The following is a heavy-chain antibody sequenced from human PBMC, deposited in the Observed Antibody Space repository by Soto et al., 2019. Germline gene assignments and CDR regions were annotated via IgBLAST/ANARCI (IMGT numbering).Heavy chain of an antibody. D-gene: IGHD3-9*01. CDR3: ARGAGYTLGSY. CDR1: GYTFTSYA. CDR2: INAGNGNT. J-gene: IGHJ4*02. Sequence: QVQLVQSGAEVKKPGASVKVSCKASGYTFTSYAMHWVRQAPGQRLEWMGWINAGNGNTKYSQKFQGRVTITRDTSASTAYMELSSLRSEVTAVYYCARGAGYTLGSYWGQGTLVTVSS. V-gene: IGHV1-3*01.